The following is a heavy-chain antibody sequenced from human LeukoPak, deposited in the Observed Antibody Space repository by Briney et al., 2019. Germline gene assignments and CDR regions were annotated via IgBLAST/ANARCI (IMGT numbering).Heavy chain of an antibody. CDR1: GGSVSSGNYY. Sequence: PSETLSLTCTVSGGSVSSGNYYWSWIRQPPGKGLEWIGYIYYSGSTYYNPSLESRVTISVDTSKNQFSLKLSSVTAADTAVYYCARDKIVVVPAAYYYYYYDMDVWGRGTTVTVSS. V-gene: IGHV4-30-4*01. CDR2: IYYSGST. D-gene: IGHD2-2*01. CDR3: ARDKIVVVPAAYYYYYYDMDV. J-gene: IGHJ6*02.